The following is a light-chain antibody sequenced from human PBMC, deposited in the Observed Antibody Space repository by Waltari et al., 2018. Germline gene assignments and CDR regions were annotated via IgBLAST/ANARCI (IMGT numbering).Light chain of an antibody. V-gene: IGKV3-15*01. CDR1: QSLSSN. CDR2: GAS. J-gene: IGKJ1*01. CDR3: QERGRT. Sequence: GATLSCKASQSLSSNLAWYQQKPGQLPRLLIYGASTRATGIPARFSGSGSGTEFTLTISSLQAEDFAVYYCQERGRTFGQGTKVEIK.